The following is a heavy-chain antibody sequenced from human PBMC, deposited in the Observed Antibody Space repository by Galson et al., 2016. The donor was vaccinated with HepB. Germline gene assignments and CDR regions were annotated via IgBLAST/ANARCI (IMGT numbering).Heavy chain of an antibody. J-gene: IGHJ4*02. Sequence: LRLSCAASGFTFSSYAMSWVRQAPGKGLEWVSVISGGGTTTYYADSVKGRFTIPRDNTKNSLYLQMNSLRDEDTALYDCARGHCGGAFSLGRVFDYWGQGTRVTVSS. CDR2: ISGGGTTT. CDR3: ARGHCGGAFSLGRVFDY. D-gene: IGHD2-21*01. CDR1: GFTFSSYA. V-gene: IGHV3-23*01.